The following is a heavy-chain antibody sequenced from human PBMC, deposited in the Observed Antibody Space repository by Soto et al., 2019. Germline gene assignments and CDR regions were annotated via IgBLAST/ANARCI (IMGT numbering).Heavy chain of an antibody. V-gene: IGHV4-59*08. D-gene: IGHD6-13*01. CDR1: GGSISSYY. CDR2: IYYSGST. Sequence: SETLSLTCTVSGGSISSYYWSWIRQPPGKGLEWIGSIYYSGSTNYNPSLKSRVTISVDPSKNQFSLKLTSVTAADTAMYYCARPKTIGAAAGKGWFDPWGQGTLVTVSS. J-gene: IGHJ5*02. CDR3: ARPKTIGAAAGKGWFDP.